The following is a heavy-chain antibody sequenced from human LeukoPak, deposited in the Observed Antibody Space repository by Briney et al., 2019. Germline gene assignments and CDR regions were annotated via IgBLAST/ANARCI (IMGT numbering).Heavy chain of an antibody. Sequence: PGGSLRLSCAASGFTFSDHYVDRVRQAPGKGLEWVGRIRNKADTYTTEYAAPVKGRFTLSRDDSKNSLYLQMNSLKTEDTAVYYCARTTYSGSYGATFDIWGQGTMVTVSS. D-gene: IGHD1-26*01. CDR3: ARTTYSGSYGATFDI. J-gene: IGHJ3*02. CDR2: IRNKADTYTT. CDR1: GFTFSDHY. V-gene: IGHV3-72*01.